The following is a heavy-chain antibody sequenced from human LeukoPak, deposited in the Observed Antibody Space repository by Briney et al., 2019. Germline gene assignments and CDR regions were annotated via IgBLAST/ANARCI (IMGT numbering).Heavy chain of an antibody. J-gene: IGHJ4*02. V-gene: IGHV1-69*05. CDR1: GGTFSSYA. Sequence: SVKVSCKASGGTFSSYAISWVRQAPGQGLEWMRGIIPIFGTANYAQKFQGRVTITTDESTSTAYMELSSLRSEDTAVYYCASQYYYDSSGYYYLAYWGQGTLVTVSS. D-gene: IGHD3-22*01. CDR3: ASQYYYDSSGYYYLAY. CDR2: IIPIFGTA.